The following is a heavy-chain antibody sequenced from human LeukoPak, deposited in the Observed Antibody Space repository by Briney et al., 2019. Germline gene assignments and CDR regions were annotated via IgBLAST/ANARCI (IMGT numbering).Heavy chain of an antibody. V-gene: IGHV5-10-1*01. D-gene: IGHD3-16*02. CDR2: IDPSDSYT. J-gene: IGHJ6*04. Sequence: GASLKISCKGSGSRFTSYWISWGRQMPGKGLEWMGRIDPSDSYTNYSPSFQGHVTISADKSISTAYLQWSSLKASDTAMYYCELRLGELSDDYYYYGMDVWGKGTTVTVSS. CDR3: ELRLGELSDDYYYYGMDV. CDR1: GSRFTSYW.